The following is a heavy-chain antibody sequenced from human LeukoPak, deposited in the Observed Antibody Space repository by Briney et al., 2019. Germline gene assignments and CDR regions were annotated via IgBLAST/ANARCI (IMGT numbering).Heavy chain of an antibody. CDR3: AKPLPNYNLWSTYSTRSDYYYMDV. V-gene: IGHV3-23*01. Sequence: PGGSLRLSCAASGFTFSSYAMSWVRQAPGKGLEWVSAIRGSGDRTHYADSVKGRFTISRDNSKNTVSLQMNSLRAEDTAVYYCAKPLPNYNLWSTYSTRSDYYYMDVWGKGTTVIVSS. D-gene: IGHD3-3*01. CDR1: GFTFSSYA. CDR2: IRGSGDRT. J-gene: IGHJ6*03.